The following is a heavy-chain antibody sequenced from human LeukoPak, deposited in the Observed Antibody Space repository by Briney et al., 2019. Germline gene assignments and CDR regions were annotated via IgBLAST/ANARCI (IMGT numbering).Heavy chain of an antibody. CDR2: IYHSGST. CDR1: GGSISSSNW. V-gene: IGHV4-4*02. D-gene: IGHD3-10*01. CDR3: ARVSLLWFGESHYFDY. Sequence: SGTLSLTCAVSGGSISSSNWWSWVRQPPGKGLEWIGEIYHSGSTNYNPSLKSRVTISVDKSKNQFSLKLSSVTAADTAVYYCARVSLLWFGESHYFDYWGQGTLVTVSS. J-gene: IGHJ4*02.